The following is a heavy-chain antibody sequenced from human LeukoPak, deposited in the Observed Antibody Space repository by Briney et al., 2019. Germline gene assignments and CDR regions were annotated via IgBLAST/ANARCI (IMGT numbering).Heavy chain of an antibody. Sequence: SETLSLTCAVSGGSISSGGYSWSWIRQPPGKGLEWIGYIYHSGSTYYNPSLKSRVTISVDRSKNQFSLKLSSVTAADTAVYYCATLGPLGELSPYYFDYWGQGTLVTVSS. D-gene: IGHD3-16*02. CDR2: IYHSGST. CDR1: GGSISSGGYS. CDR3: ATLGPLGELSPYYFDY. J-gene: IGHJ4*02. V-gene: IGHV4-30-2*01.